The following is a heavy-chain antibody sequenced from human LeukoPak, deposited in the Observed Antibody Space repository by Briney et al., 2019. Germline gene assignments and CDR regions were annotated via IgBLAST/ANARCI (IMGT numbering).Heavy chain of an antibody. CDR1: GYTSTSYG. Sequence: ASVKVSCKASGYTSTSYGISWVRQAPGQGLEWMGWISAYNGNTNYAQKLQGRVTMTTDTSTSTAYMELRSLRSDDTAVYYCARDTWELLGPYYCDYWGQGTLVTVSS. J-gene: IGHJ4*02. CDR3: ARDTWELLGPYYCDY. V-gene: IGHV1-18*01. D-gene: IGHD1-26*01. CDR2: ISAYNGNT.